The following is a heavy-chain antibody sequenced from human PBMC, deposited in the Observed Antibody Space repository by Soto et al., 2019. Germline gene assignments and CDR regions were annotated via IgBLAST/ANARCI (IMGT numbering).Heavy chain of an antibody. Sequence: QVQLVESGGGVVQPGRSLGLSCAASGFTFSSYAMHWVRQAPGKGLEWVAVISYDGSNKYYADSVKGRFTISRDNSKNTLYLQMNSLRAEDTAVYYCARDTVGGVATMIGDYWGQGTLVTVSS. CDR2: ISYDGSNK. V-gene: IGHV3-30-3*01. CDR3: ARDTVGGVATMIGDY. D-gene: IGHD5-12*01. J-gene: IGHJ4*02. CDR1: GFTFSSYA.